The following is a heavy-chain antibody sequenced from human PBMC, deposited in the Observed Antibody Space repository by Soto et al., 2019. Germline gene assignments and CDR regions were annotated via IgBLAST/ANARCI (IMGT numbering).Heavy chain of an antibody. CDR3: ARDHYGITGMGSNWFDP. CDR2: IIPIFGTA. CDR1: GGTFSSYA. V-gene: IGHV1-69*13. Sequence: SVKVSCKASGGTFSSYAISWVRQAPGQGLEWMGGIIPIFGTANYAQKFQGRVTIIADESTSTAYMELSSLRSEDTAVYYCARDHYGITGMGSNWFDPWGQGTLVTVSS. D-gene: IGHD1-20*01. J-gene: IGHJ5*02.